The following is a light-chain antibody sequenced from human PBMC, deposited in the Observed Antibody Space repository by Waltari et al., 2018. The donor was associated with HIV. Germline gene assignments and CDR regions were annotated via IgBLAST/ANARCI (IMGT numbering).Light chain of an antibody. CDR2: EGK. CDR1: SSDLRRYNL. V-gene: IGLV2-23*01. J-gene: IGLJ2*01. Sequence: QSAPTQPASVSGSPGQSSTNSCTGTSSDLRRYNLFSWYQQPPGKAHKLMIYEGKKRPSGVANRSSCSKSGNTASLIICGLQAEDDADYYGCSYAGSSNVVFGGGTKLTVL. CDR3: CSYAGSSNVV.